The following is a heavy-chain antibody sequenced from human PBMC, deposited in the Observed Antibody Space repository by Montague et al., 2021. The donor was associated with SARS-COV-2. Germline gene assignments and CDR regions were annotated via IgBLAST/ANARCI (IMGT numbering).Heavy chain of an antibody. CDR3: ASSYSYGSGTYVCNYYMDV. CDR1: GGSVSSSPYY. D-gene: IGHD3-10*01. CDR2: ISYSGRT. J-gene: IGHJ6*03. Sequence: SETLSLTCTVSGGSVSSSPYYWGWIRQPPGRGLEWVGSISYSGRTYISPSLNSRLTISVDSSENKFSLRLSSVTAADTDVYYCASSYSYGSGTYVCNYYMDVWGKGTTVTVSS. V-gene: IGHV4-39*01.